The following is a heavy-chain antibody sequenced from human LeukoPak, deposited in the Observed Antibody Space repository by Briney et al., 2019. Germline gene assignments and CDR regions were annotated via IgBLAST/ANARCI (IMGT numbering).Heavy chain of an antibody. D-gene: IGHD3-10*01. Sequence: PGGSLRLSCAASGFTFSSYAMSWVRQAPGKGLEWVSLIGNSGGSAFYADSVKGRFTISRDNSKNTLYLQMSSLRVEDTAVYYCAKRASGSGTSLYYFDYWGQGTLATVSS. J-gene: IGHJ4*02. CDR2: IGNSGGSA. V-gene: IGHV3-23*01. CDR3: AKRASGSGTSLYYFDY. CDR1: GFTFSSYA.